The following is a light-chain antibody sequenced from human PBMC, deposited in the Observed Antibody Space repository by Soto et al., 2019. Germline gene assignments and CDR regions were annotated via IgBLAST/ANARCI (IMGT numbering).Light chain of an antibody. V-gene: IGKV3-15*01. CDR2: GAS. Sequence: EIVMTQSPATLSVSPGERATLSCRASQSISGNLAWYQQKPGQAPGLLIFGASTRATGGPARFSGSGSGTEFTLTISSLQSEDFAVYYCQQYSNWPRVTFGPGTKVDIK. CDR3: QQYSNWPRVT. CDR1: QSISGN. J-gene: IGKJ3*01.